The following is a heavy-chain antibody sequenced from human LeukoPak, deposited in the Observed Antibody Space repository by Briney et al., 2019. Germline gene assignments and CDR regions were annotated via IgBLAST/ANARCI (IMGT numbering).Heavy chain of an antibody. CDR2: ISAYNGNT. Sequence: ASVKVSCKASGYTFTSYGISWVRQAPGQGLEWMGWISAYNGNTNYAQKLQGRVTMTTDTSTSTAYMELRSLRSDDTAVYYCARGQKYTYGYAVTELGSRYFDYWGQGTLVTVSS. J-gene: IGHJ4*02. CDR1: GYTFTSYG. CDR3: ARGQKYTYGYAVTELGSRYFDY. V-gene: IGHV1-18*01. D-gene: IGHD5-18*01.